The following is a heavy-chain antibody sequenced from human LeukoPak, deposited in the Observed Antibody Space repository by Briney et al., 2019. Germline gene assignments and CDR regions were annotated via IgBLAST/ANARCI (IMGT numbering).Heavy chain of an antibody. CDR3: ARVGYCGGDCYYFDY. J-gene: IGHJ4*02. CDR2: IYYSGST. CDR1: GGSISSGGYY. V-gene: IGHV4-31*03. Sequence: SETLSLTCPVSGGSISSGGYYWSWIRQHPGKGLEWIGYIYYSGSTYYNPSLKSRVTISVDTSKNQFSLKLSSVTAADTAVYYCARVGYCGGDCYYFDYWGQGTLVTVSS. D-gene: IGHD2-21*02.